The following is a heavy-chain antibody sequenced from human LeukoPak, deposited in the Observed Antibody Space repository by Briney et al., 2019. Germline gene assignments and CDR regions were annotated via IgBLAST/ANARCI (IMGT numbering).Heavy chain of an antibody. CDR3: AKCSGSSCYAAGAFEY. CDR2: IIGSGDDT. V-gene: IGHV3-23*01. CDR1: GFTFSSYA. J-gene: IGHJ4*02. Sequence: PGGSLRLSCAASGFTFSSYAMTWVRQAPGKGLEWDSGIIGSGDDTWYADSVKGRFTISRDNSKNTVSLQMNSLRPEDTAVYYCAKCSGSSCYAAGAFEYWGQGTLVTVSS. D-gene: IGHD2-15*01.